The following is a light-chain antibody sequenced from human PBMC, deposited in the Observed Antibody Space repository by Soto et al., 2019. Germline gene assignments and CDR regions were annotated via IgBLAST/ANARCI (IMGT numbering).Light chain of an antibody. CDR1: QRVSSY. J-gene: IGKJ4*01. Sequence: EIELTQSPATLSLSPGERATLSCRASQRVSSYLAWYQQKPGQAPRLLIYDASNRATGIPARFSGSGSGTDFTLTISSLEPEDFAVYYCQQRSNWLLAFGGGTKVDI. V-gene: IGKV3-11*01. CDR3: QQRSNWLLA. CDR2: DAS.